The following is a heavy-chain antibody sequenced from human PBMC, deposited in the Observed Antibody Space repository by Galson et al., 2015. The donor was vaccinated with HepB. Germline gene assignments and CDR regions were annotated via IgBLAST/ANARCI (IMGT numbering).Heavy chain of an antibody. CDR3: ARVGKAPASYHHFDS. D-gene: IGHD6-13*01. Sequence: YWNWIRQFPGGGPELICLIYFHGVSQEYPLLKGRVTMSGDQSRKQVFLKLISLTAADTAVYYCARVGKAPASYHHFDSWGQGTLVTVSS. CDR1: Y. J-gene: IGHJ4*02. V-gene: IGHV4-59*01. CDR2: IYFHGVS.